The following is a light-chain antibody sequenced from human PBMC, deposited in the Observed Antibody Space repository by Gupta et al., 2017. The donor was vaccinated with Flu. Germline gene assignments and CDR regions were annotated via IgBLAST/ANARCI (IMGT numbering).Light chain of an antibody. V-gene: IGKV1-33*01. CDR3: QHYDNLPPYS. CDR1: QDISNY. J-gene: IGKJ2*03. Sequence: DLQMTQSPSSLSASVGDRVTITCQASQDISNYLNWYQQKPGKAPKLLIYDASNLETGVPSRFSGSGSGTDFTFTISSLQPEDIATYYCQHYDNLPPYSFGQGTXLEI. CDR2: DAS.